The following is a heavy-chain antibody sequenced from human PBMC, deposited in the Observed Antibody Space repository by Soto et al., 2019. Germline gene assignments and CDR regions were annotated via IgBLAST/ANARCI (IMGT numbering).Heavy chain of an antibody. CDR2: IYYSGTT. D-gene: IGHD2-2*01. CDR1: GGSISSGGYY. V-gene: IGHV4-31*03. Sequence: SETLSLTCTVSGGSISSGGYYWSWIRQHPGKGLEWIGYIYYSGTTYYNPSLKSRVTISVDTSKNQFSLKLSSVTAADTAVYYCARDEDCSSTSCLFPYGMDVWGQGTTVTVSS. CDR3: ARDEDCSSTSCLFPYGMDV. J-gene: IGHJ6*02.